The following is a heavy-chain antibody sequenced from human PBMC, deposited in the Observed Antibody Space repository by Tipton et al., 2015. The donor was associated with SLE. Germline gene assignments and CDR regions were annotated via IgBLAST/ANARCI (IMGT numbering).Heavy chain of an antibody. CDR3: ARGGLGSDLRGSIYFGS. Sequence: LEWIGEIDQSGSTNYNPSLKSRVTMSGDTSKNEFSLKLNSVTAADTAVYYCARGGLGSDLRGSIYFGSWGQGTLVTVSS. V-gene: IGHV4-34*01. D-gene: IGHD7-27*01. J-gene: IGHJ4*02. CDR2: IDQSGST.